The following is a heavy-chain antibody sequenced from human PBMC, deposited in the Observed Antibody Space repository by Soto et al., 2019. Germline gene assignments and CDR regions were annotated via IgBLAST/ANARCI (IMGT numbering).Heavy chain of an antibody. CDR1: GGSISISSYY. J-gene: IGHJ3*02. Sequence: PSDTLSLTCTVSGGSISISSYYWGWIRQPPGKGLEWIGSIFYSGTTYYNPSLKSRVTISVDTSKNQFSLKLSSVTAADTAVYYCARRYGSAFDIWGQGTMVTVSS. CDR2: IFYSGTT. V-gene: IGHV4-39*01. CDR3: ARRYGSAFDI. D-gene: IGHD3-10*01.